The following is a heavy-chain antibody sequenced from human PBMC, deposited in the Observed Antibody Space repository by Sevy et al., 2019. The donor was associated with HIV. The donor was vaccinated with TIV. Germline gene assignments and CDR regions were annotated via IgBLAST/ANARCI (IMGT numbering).Heavy chain of an antibody. CDR2: ISSSSSTI. Sequence: GGSLRLSCAASGFTFSSYSMNWVRQAPGKGLEWVSYISSSSSTIYYADSVKGRFNISRDNAKNSLYLQMNSLRDEDTAVYYCARDRSYYYDSSGYFAFDIWGQGTMVTVSS. D-gene: IGHD3-22*01. CDR3: ARDRSYYYDSSGYFAFDI. V-gene: IGHV3-48*02. J-gene: IGHJ3*02. CDR1: GFTFSSYS.